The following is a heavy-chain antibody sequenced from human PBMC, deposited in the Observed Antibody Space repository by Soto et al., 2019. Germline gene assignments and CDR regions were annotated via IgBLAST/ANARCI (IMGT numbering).Heavy chain of an antibody. CDR2: ISAYNGNT. CDR3: ARDRKTYYDFWSGYPPFDY. CDR1: GYTFTSYG. Sequence: QVQLVQSGAEVKKPGASVKVSCKASGYTFTSYGISWVRQAPGQGLEWMGWISAYNGNTNYAQKLQGRVTMTTDTSTSTAYMELRSLRSDDTAVYYCARDRKTYYDFWSGYPPFDYWGQGTLVTFSS. V-gene: IGHV1-18*01. D-gene: IGHD3-3*01. J-gene: IGHJ4*02.